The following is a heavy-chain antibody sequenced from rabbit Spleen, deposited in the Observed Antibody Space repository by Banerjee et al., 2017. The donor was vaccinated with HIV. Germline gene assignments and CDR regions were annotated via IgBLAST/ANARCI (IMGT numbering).Heavy chain of an antibody. D-gene: IGHD1-1*01. V-gene: IGHV1S40*01. CDR3: ARDTSTSFSTYGMDL. Sequence: QSLEESGGDLVQPGASLTLTCTPSGFSFSGGAYMCWVRQAPGKGLEWIACIYAGSSSNTYSATWAKGRFTISKTSSTTVTLQMTSLTAADTATYFCARDTSTSFSTYGMDLWGPGTLVTVS. CDR1: GFSFSGGAY. CDR2: IYAGSSSNT. J-gene: IGHJ6*01.